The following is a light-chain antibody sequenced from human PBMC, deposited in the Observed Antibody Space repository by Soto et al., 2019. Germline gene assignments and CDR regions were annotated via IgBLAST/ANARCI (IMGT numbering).Light chain of an antibody. V-gene: IGLV1-51*01. J-gene: IGLJ2*01. Sequence: QSVLTQPPSVSAAPGQKVTISCSGSSSNIGNNYVSWYQQLPGTAPKFLIYDNNKRPSGIPDRFSGSKSGTSATLSITGLQTGDEADYYCGTWDSSLSAPLFGGGTKLTVL. CDR1: SSNIGNNY. CDR2: DNN. CDR3: GTWDSSLSAPL.